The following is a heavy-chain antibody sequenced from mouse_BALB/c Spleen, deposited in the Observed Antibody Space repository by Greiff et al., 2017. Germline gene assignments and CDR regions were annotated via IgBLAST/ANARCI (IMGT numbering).Heavy chain of an antibody. CDR1: GFNIKDTY. J-gene: IGHJ2*01. D-gene: IGHD2-14*01. CDR3: ANGDYRYSFDY. V-gene: IGHV14-3*02. CDR2: IDPAKGNT. Sequence: VQLQQSGAELVKPGASVKLSCTASGFNIKDTYMHWVKQRPEQGLEWIGRIDPAKGNTKYYPKFPGKATIKADTSSNTAYLQLSSLTSENTAVYYCANGDYRYSFDYWGQGTTLTVSS.